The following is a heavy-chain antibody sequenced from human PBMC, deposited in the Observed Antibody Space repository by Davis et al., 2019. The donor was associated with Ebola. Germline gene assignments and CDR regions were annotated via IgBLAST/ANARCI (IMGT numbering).Heavy chain of an antibody. Sequence: MPSETLSLTCTVSGGSISSYYWTWIRQPPGKGLEWIGYISFSGNTNYNPSLRSRVTISVDTSKNQFSLKLSSVTAADTAVYYCARVRYCGGDCSKNYYYGMDVWGKGTTVTVSS. D-gene: IGHD2-21*02. CDR2: ISFSGNT. CDR3: ARVRYCGGDCSKNYYYGMDV. CDR1: GGSISSYY. J-gene: IGHJ6*04. V-gene: IGHV4-59*08.